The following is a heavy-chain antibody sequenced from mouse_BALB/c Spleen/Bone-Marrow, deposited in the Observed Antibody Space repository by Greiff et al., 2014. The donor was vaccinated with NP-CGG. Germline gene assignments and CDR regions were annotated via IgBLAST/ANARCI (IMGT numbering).Heavy chain of an antibody. J-gene: IGHJ3*01. CDR1: GFNIKDTY. CDR3: ARNYGYGKSFAY. CDR2: IDPANGNT. V-gene: IGHV14-3*02. Sequence: EVHLVESGAELVKPGASVKLSCTAYGFNIKDTYMHWVKQRPEQGLEWIGRIDPANGNTKYDPKFQGKATITADTSSNTAYLQLSSLTSEDTAVYYCARNYGYGKSFAYWGQGTLVTVSA. D-gene: IGHD2-2*01.